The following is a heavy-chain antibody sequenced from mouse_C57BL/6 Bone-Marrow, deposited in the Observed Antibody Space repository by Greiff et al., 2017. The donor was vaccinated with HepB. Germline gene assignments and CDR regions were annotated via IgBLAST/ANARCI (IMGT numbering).Heavy chain of an antibody. D-gene: IGHD3-2*02. CDR3: ARGAQATPMDY. CDR1: GYSITSGYY. CDR2: ISYDGSN. Sequence: EVKVEESGPGLVKPSQSLSLTCSVTGYSITSGYYWNWIRQFPGNKLEWMGYISYDGSNNYNPSLKNRISITRDTSKNQFFLKLNSVTTEDTATYYCARGAQATPMDYWGQGTSVTVSS. J-gene: IGHJ4*01. V-gene: IGHV3-6*01.